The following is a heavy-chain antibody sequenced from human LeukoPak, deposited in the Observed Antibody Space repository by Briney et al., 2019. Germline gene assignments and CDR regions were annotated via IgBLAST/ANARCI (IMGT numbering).Heavy chain of an antibody. D-gene: IGHD3-9*01. J-gene: IGHJ2*01. CDR1: GATFSGCH. Sequence: SETLSLTCAVHGATFSGCHWSWIRQPPGKGLEWIGEISQSGISNFNPSLKSRVTMSLDTSKVQISLELNSVTAADTAVYFCARKWDYDPLTGYYDWYFDLWGRGTLVTVSS. CDR3: ARKWDYDPLTGYYDWYFDL. CDR2: ISQSGIS. V-gene: IGHV4-34*01.